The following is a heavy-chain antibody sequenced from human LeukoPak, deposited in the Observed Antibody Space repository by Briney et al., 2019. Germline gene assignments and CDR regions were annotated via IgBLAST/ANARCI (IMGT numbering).Heavy chain of an antibody. D-gene: IGHD1-7*01. CDR3: ARDNWNYGSSMDV. CDR1: GGSISSGGYS. J-gene: IGHJ6*02. Sequence: SETLSLTCAVSGGSISSGGYSWSWIRQPPGKGLEWIGYIYHSGSTYYNPSLKSRVTISVDRSKNQFSLKLSSVTAADTAVYYCARDNWNYGSSMDVWGQGTTVTVSS. CDR2: IYHSGST. V-gene: IGHV4-30-2*01.